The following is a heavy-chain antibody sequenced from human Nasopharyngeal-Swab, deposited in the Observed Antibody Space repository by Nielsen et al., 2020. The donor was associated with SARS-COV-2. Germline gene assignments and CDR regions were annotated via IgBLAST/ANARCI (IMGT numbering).Heavy chain of an antibody. CDR1: GGSISSSSYY. Sequence: SETLSLTRTVSGGSISSSSYYWGWIRQPPGKGLEWIGSIYYSGSTYYNPSLKSRVTISVDTSKNQFSLKLSSVTAADTAVYYCARGSGYSSGWYRGYYYYYGMDVWGQGTTVTVSS. D-gene: IGHD6-19*01. J-gene: IGHJ6*02. CDR3: ARGSGYSSGWYRGYYYYYGMDV. V-gene: IGHV4-39*07. CDR2: IYYSGST.